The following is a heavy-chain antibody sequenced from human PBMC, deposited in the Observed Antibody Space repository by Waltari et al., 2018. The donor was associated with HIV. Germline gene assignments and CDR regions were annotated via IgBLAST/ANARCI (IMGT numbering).Heavy chain of an antibody. CDR1: GGSIRGAY. V-gene: IGHV4-59*01. D-gene: IGHD6-19*01. J-gene: IGHJ4*02. Sequence: QVHLQESGPGLVKASETLSLTCSVSGGSIRGAYWSWIRQPPGKGLEWIGYIYYTGSTNYHPSLKSRITMSLSPSKTQFSLKVNSVTSADTGVYYCAKESWAHSSGWQFDYWGPGILVTVSS. CDR2: IYYTGST. CDR3: AKESWAHSSGWQFDY.